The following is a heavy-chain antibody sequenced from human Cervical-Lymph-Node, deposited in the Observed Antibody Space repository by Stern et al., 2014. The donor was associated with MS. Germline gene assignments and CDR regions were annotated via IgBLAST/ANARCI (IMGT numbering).Heavy chain of an antibody. CDR2: IIPTADLT. CDR1: GDTFRHVA. V-gene: IGHV1-69*04. Sequence: QVQLVQSGAEVKKPGSSVKVSCRASGDTFRHVAITWVRQAPGQGLEWMGRIIPTADLTHYGQQVQGRLIITADKSTSTAYMELSGLTPEDTAVYFCVREPLSYYGMDVWGQGTSLTVS. J-gene: IGHJ6*02. CDR3: VREPLSYYGMDV.